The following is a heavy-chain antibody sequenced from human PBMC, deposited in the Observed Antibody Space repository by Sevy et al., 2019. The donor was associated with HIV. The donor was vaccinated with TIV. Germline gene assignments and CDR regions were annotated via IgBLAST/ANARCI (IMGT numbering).Heavy chain of an antibody. CDR2: ISSSGSTI. D-gene: IGHD3-22*01. J-gene: IGHJ4*02. V-gene: IGHV3-11*01. CDR3: ARVNYYDSTGSVDY. CDR1: EFTFSDYY. Sequence: PGGSLRLSCAASEFTFSDYYMSWIRQAPGKGLEWVSYISSSGSTIYYADSVKGRFTISRDNAKNSLYLRMNSLRAEDTAVYYCARVNYYDSTGSVDYWGQGTLVTVSS.